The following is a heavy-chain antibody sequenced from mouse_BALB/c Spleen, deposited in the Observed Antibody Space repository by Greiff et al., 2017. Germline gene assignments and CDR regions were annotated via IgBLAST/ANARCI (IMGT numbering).Heavy chain of an antibody. CDR2: ISDGGSYT. D-gene: IGHD2-14*01. CDR3: ARDYRYDVWYFDV. J-gene: IGHJ1*01. CDR1: GFTFSDYY. V-gene: IGHV5-4*02. Sequence: EVQVVESGGGLVKPGGSLKLSCAASGFTFSDYYMYWVRQTPEKRLEWVATISDGGSYTYYPDSVKGRFTISRDNAKNNLYLQMSSLKSEDTAMYYCARDYRYDVWYFDVWGAGTTVTVSS.